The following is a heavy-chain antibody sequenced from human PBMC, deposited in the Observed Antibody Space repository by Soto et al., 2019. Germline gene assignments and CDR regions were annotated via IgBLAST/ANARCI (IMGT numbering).Heavy chain of an antibody. CDR1: GFTFSSYA. CDR2: LSYDGSNK. V-gene: IGHV3-30-3*01. D-gene: IGHD6-19*01. Sequence: QVQLVESGGGVVQPGRSLRLSCAASGFTFSSYAMHWVRQAPGKGLEWVAVLSYDGSNKYYAGSLKGRFTISRDNSKSTLYLQMSNLRAEDTAVYYCARDKSPHSSGWHNRHFDYWGQGTLVTVSS. J-gene: IGHJ4*02. CDR3: ARDKSPHSSGWHNRHFDY.